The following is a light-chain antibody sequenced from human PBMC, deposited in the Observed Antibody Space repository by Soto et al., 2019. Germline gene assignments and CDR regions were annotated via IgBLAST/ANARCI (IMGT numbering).Light chain of an antibody. V-gene: IGLV1-40*01. CDR1: SSNIGAGYD. CDR2: GNS. J-gene: IGLJ2*01. CDR3: QSYDSSLSGSVI. Sequence: QAVVTQPPSVSVAPGQRVTVSCTGSSSNIGAGYDVHWYQQLPGTAPKLLIYGNSNRPSGLPDRFSGSKSGTSASLAITGLQAEYEADYSCQSYDSSLSGSVIFGGGTKLTVL.